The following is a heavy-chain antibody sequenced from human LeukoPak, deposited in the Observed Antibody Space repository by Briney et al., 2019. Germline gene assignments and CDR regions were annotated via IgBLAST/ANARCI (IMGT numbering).Heavy chain of an antibody. V-gene: IGHV1-46*01. J-gene: IGHJ3*02. CDR3: ARQRGGQYEDGFDI. D-gene: IGHD2-8*01. CDR1: GYTFSSSY. CDR2: INPSGGTT. Sequence: GASVKVSCTASGYTFSSSYMHWVRQAPGQGLEWMGIINPSGGTTIYAQRFQGRVTMTRDTSTRTVYMELSSLRYEDTAVYYCARQRGGQYEDGFDIWGQRTMVTVSS.